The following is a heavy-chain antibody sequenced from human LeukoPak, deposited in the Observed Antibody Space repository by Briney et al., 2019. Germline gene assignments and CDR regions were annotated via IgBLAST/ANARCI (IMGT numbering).Heavy chain of an antibody. CDR1: GGSISSYY. V-gene: IGHV4-4*07. Sequence: PSETLSLTCTVSGGSISSYYWSWIRQPAGKGLEWIGRIYTSGSTNYNPSLKSRVTMSVDTSKNQFSLKLSSVTAADTAVYYCARGIAAATYSYYYYYYYMDVRGKGTTVTISS. CDR2: IYTSGST. CDR3: ARGIAAATYSYYYYYYYMDV. J-gene: IGHJ6*03. D-gene: IGHD6-13*01.